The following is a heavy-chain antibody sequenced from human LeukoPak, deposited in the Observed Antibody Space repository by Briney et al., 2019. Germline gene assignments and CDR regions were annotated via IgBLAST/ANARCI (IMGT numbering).Heavy chain of an antibody. CDR1: GYTLTELS. CDR3: ATAGYCSGGSCYSRSYYGMDV. V-gene: IGHV1-24*01. CDR2: FDPEDGET. J-gene: IGHJ6*04. D-gene: IGHD2-15*01. Sequence: GASVKVSCKVSGYTLTELSTHWVRQAPGKGLEWMGGFDPEDGETIYAQKFQGRVTMTEDTSTDTAYMELSSLRSEDTAVYYCATAGYCSGGSCYSRSYYGMDVWGKGTTVTVSS.